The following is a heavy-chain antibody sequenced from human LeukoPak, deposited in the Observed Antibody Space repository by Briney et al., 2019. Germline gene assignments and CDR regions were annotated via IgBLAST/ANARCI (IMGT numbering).Heavy chain of an antibody. J-gene: IGHJ4*02. CDR2: ISYDGSNK. D-gene: IGHD3-10*01. Sequence: GGSLRLSCAASGFTFSSYAMHWVRQAPGKGLEWVAVISYDGSNKYYADSVKGRFTISRDNSKNTLYLQMNSLRAEDTAVYYCAKDQTVSGSYLYYFDYWGQGTLVTVSS. CDR3: AKDQTVSGSYLYYFDY. CDR1: GFTFSSYA. V-gene: IGHV3-30*04.